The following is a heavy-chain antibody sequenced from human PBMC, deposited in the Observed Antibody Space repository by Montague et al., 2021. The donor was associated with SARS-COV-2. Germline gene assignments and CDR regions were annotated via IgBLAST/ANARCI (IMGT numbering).Heavy chain of an antibody. CDR1: GFTFSSYP. V-gene: IGHV3-30-3*01. CDR3: ARDHQFYDVLTAYFPGNYYHNYYGMDV. D-gene: IGHD3-9*01. J-gene: IGHJ6*02. Sequence: SLRLSCAASGFTFSSYPMHWVRQAPGRGLEWVAVISYDGTYNYYADSVKGRFTISSDNSKNTLYLQLNSLRAEDTAVYFCARDHQFYDVLTAYFPGNYYHNYYGMDVWGQGTMVTVSS. CDR2: ISYDGTYN.